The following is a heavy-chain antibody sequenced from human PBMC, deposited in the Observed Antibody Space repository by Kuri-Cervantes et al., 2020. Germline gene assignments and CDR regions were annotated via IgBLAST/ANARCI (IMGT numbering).Heavy chain of an antibody. Sequence: GGSLRLSCAASGFTFSSYAMHWVRQAPGKGLEWVAVISYDGSNKYYADSVKGRFTISRDNSKNTLYLQMNSLRAEDTAVYYCAREERQYGDYVFDYWGQGTLVTVSS. D-gene: IGHD4-17*01. CDR1: GFTFSSYA. V-gene: IGHV3-30-3*01. J-gene: IGHJ4*02. CDR3: AREERQYGDYVFDY. CDR2: ISYDGSNK.